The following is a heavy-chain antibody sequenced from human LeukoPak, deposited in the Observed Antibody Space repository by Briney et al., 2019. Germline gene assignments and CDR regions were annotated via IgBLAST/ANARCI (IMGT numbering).Heavy chain of an antibody. V-gene: IGHV4-34*01. Sequence: PSETLSLTCAVYGGSFSGYYWSWIRQPPGKGLEWIGEINRSGSTNYSPSLKSRVTISVDTSKNQFSLKLSSVTAADTAVYYCARVAGVVPAAIFSPGGYFDYWGQGTLVTVSS. CDR1: GGSFSGYY. D-gene: IGHD2-2*01. CDR2: INRSGST. CDR3: ARVAGVVPAAIFSPGGYFDY. J-gene: IGHJ4*02.